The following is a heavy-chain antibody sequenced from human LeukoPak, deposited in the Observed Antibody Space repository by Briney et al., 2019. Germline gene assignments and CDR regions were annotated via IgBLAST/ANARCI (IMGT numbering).Heavy chain of an antibody. CDR1: GFTFTSSA. J-gene: IGHJ4*02. CDR2: IVVGSDNT. Sequence: GASVKVSCKASGFTFTSSAVQWVRQARGQRLEWIGWIVVGSDNTNYAQKFQERVTITRDMSTSTAYMELSSLRSEDTAVYYCAAAPRYCSSTSCYNYWGQGTLVTVSS. D-gene: IGHD2-2*02. CDR3: AAAPRYCSSTSCYNY. V-gene: IGHV1-58*01.